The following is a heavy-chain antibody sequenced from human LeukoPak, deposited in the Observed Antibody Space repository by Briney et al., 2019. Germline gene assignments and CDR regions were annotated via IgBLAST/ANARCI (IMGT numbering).Heavy chain of an antibody. V-gene: IGHV3-7*01. CDR1: GFTFSSYA. CDR2: IKEDGSEE. CDR3: ARDWLAGNPYHAFDL. J-gene: IGHJ3*01. D-gene: IGHD3-10*01. Sequence: GGSLRLSCAASGFTFSSYAMSWVRQAPGKGLECVADIKEDGSEEYYVDSVKGRFSISRDNAKNSLYLQMNSLRAEDTAVYYCARDWLAGNPYHAFDLWGKGTMVTVSS.